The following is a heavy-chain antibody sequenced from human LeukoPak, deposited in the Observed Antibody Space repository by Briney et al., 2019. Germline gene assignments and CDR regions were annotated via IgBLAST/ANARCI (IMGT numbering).Heavy chain of an antibody. J-gene: IGHJ4*02. CDR3: ARAAYSGSYHSDY. CDR1: GGSISSYY. CDR2: IYYSGST. Sequence: SETLSLTCTVSGGSISSYYWNWIRQPPGKGLEWIGYIYYSGSTNYNPSLKSRVTISVDTSKNQFSLELSSVTAADTAVYYCARAAYSGSYHSDYWGQGTLVTVSS. D-gene: IGHD1-26*01. V-gene: IGHV4-59*01.